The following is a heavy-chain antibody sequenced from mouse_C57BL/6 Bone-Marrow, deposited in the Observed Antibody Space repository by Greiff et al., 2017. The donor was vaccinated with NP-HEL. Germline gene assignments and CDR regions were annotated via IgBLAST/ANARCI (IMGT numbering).Heavy chain of an antibody. CDR3: ARYYYGSSSWYFDV. CDR1: GYAFTNYL. Sequence: QVQLQHSGAELVRPGTSVKVSCKASGYAFTNYLIEWVKQRPGQGLEWIGVINPGSGGTNYNENVKGKATLTADKPSSTAYMQLSSLTSEDSAVHFCARYYYGSSSWYFDVWGTGTTVTVSS. J-gene: IGHJ1*03. D-gene: IGHD1-1*01. V-gene: IGHV1-54*01. CDR2: INPGSGGT.